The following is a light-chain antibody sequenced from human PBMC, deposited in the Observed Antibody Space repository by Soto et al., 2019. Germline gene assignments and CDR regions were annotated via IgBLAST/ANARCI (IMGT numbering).Light chain of an antibody. CDR1: SGHSSYI. CDR2: VEGSGSY. J-gene: IGLJ3*02. CDR3: ETWDSTHWV. Sequence: QTVVTQSSSASASLGSSVKLTCTLSSGHSSYIIAWHQQQPGKAPRYLMKVEGSGSYNKGSGVPDRFSGSSSGADRYLTISNLQFEDEADYYCETWDSTHWVFGGGTKVTVL. V-gene: IGLV4-60*02.